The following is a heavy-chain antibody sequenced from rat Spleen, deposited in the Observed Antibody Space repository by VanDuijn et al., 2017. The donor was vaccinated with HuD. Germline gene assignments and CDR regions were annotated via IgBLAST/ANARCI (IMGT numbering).Heavy chain of an antibody. V-gene: IGHV5-29*01. Sequence: EVQLVESGGGLVQPGRSMKLSCAASGFTFSDYGMAWVRQAPTKGLEWVATISYGDSSGHSSTYYRDSVKGRFTTSTDNAKSTLYLQMDSLRSEDTATYYCARHRDWGRGWFAYWGQGTLVTVSS. CDR2: ISYGDSSGHSST. J-gene: IGHJ3*01. CDR1: GFTFSDYG. D-gene: IGHD5-1*01. CDR3: ARHRDWGRGWFAY.